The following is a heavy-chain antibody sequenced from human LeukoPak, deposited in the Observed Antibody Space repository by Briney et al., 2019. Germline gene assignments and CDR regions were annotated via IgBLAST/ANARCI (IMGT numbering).Heavy chain of an antibody. CDR2: INHSGST. CDR1: GGSFSGYY. D-gene: IGHD3-22*01. V-gene: IGHV4-34*01. J-gene: IGHJ4*02. Sequence: SETLSLTCAVYGGSFSGYYWTWIRQPPGKGLEWIGEINHSGSTNYNPSLKSRVTMSVDTSKNQFSLKLDSVTAADTAVYYCARDSRKKDSSGYYYPFDYWGQGTLVTVSS. CDR3: ARDSRKKDSSGYYYPFDY.